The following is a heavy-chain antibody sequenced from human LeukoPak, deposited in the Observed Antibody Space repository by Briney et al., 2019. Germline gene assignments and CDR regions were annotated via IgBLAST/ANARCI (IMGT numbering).Heavy chain of an antibody. CDR3: ARVGGTNYYYYGMDV. CDR2: IYDSGST. J-gene: IGHJ6*02. D-gene: IGHD1-1*01. CDR1: GGSISSYY. V-gene: IGHV4-59*01. Sequence: SETLSLTCAVSGGSISSYYWSWIRQPPGKGLEWIGYIYDSGSTNYNPSLKSRVTISVDTSKNQFSLKLSSVTAADTAVYYCARVGGTNYYYYGMDVWGQGTTVTVSS.